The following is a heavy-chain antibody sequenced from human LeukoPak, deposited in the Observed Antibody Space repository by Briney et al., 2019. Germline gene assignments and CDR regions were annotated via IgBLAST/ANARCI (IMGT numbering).Heavy chain of an antibody. CDR1: GFTFSSYA. J-gene: IGHJ4*02. Sequence: GGSLRLSCAASGFTFSSYAMSWVRQAPGKGLEWVSAISGSGGSTYYADSVKGRFSIFRDNSKNTLYLQMNSLRTEDTAVYYCARGPYNWNYPRGVLDYWGQGTLVTVSS. CDR2: ISGSGGST. V-gene: IGHV3-23*01. D-gene: IGHD1-7*01. CDR3: ARGPYNWNYPRGVLDY.